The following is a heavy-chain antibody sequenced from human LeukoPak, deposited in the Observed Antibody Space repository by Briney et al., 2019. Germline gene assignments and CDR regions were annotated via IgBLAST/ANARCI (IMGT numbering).Heavy chain of an antibody. Sequence: GGSLRLSCAASGFTFSSYGMHWVRQAPGKGLEWVAFIRYDGSNKYCADSVKGRFTISRDNSKNTLYLQMNSLRAEDTAVYYCAKDFVLMVYARSYYLDYWGQGTLVTVSS. CDR1: GFTFSSYG. CDR3: AKDFVLMVYARSYYLDY. D-gene: IGHD2-8*01. CDR2: IRYDGSNK. V-gene: IGHV3-30*02. J-gene: IGHJ4*02.